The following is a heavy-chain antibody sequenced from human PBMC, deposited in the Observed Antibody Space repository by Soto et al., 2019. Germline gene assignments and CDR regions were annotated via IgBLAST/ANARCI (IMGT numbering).Heavy chain of an antibody. Sequence: QVQLVQSGDEVKKPGASVKVSCKASGYIFVNYGIAWVRQAPGQGLEWMGWISPYTGNTHSATKVQGRLTMTTDTSTSTAYMDLGSRTSDDTAFYSCVMVDNYVTPTPQDVWGQGTTFTVSS. CDR3: VMVDNYVTPTPQDV. CDR2: ISPYTGNT. V-gene: IGHV1-18*01. J-gene: IGHJ6*02. D-gene: IGHD3-16*01. CDR1: GYIFVNYG.